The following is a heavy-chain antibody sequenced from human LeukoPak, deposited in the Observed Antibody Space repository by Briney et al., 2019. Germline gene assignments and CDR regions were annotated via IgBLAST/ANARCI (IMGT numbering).Heavy chain of an antibody. V-gene: IGHV4-30-4*01. CDR3: ARDGYYYDSRGLRY. D-gene: IGHD3-22*01. J-gene: IGHJ4*02. CDR1: DGSISSGDYY. CDR2: IYYSGST. Sequence: SEALSLTCTVSDGSISSGDYYWSWIRQPPGKGLEWIGYIYYSGSTYYNPSLKSRVTISVDTSKNQFSLKLNSVSAADTAVYYCARDGYYYDSRGLRYWGQGTLVTVSS.